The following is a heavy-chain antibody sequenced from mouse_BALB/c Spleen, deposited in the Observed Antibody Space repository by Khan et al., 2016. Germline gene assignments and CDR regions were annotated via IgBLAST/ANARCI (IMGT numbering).Heavy chain of an antibody. Sequence: EVKLEESGGGLVQPGGSMKLSCVASGFTFSNYWMNWVRQSPEKGLEWVAEIRLKSNNYATHYAVSGKGRFTIARDDSKSSVYLQMNNLRAEDTGMYYCTKHDYYYAMDYWGQGTSVTVSS. J-gene: IGHJ4*01. V-gene: IGHV6-6*02. CDR2: IRLKSNNYAT. D-gene: IGHD2-13*01. CDR3: TKHDYYYAMDY. CDR1: GFTFSNYW.